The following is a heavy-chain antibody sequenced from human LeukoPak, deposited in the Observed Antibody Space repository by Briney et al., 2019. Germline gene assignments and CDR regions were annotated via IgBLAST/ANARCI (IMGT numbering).Heavy chain of an antibody. D-gene: IGHD6-6*01. J-gene: IGHJ5*02. CDR3: ARGRPKNWFDP. Sequence: SETLSLTCTVSGGSISSYYWSWIRQPAGEGLEWIGHIYSTGSTTYNPSLKSRVTLSVDRSKNQFSLRLNSVTAADTAVYYCARGRPKNWFDPWGQGTLVTVSS. CDR1: GGSISSYY. V-gene: IGHV4-4*07. CDR2: IYSTGST.